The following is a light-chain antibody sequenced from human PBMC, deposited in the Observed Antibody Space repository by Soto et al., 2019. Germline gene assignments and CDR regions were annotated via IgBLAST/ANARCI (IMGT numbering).Light chain of an antibody. CDR2: EVS. J-gene: IGLJ2*01. CDR1: SSDVGGYNY. V-gene: IGLV2-14*01. CDR3: ASYTSSSTVV. Sequence: QSALTQPASVSGSPGQSITISCTGTSSDVGGYNYVSWYQQHPGKAPKPMIYEVSNRPSGVSTRFSGSKSGNTASLTISGLQAEDEADYYCASYTSSSTVVFGGGTKVTVL.